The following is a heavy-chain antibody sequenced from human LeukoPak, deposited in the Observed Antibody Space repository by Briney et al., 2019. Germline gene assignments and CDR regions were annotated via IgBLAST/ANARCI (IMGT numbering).Heavy chain of an antibody. CDR3: ARGIYYGSRSPVDY. Sequence: ASVKVSCKASGYTYTGYYMHWVRQAPGQGLEWMGWINPNSGDTNYAQKFQGRVTMTADTSISTAYMELTRLRSDDTAVYYCARGIYYGSRSPVDYWGQGTLVTVSS. V-gene: IGHV1-2*02. D-gene: IGHD3-10*01. CDR1: GYTYTGYY. CDR2: INPNSGDT. J-gene: IGHJ4*02.